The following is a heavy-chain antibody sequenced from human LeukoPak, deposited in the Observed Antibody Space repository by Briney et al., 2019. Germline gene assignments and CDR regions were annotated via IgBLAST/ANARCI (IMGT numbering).Heavy chain of an antibody. J-gene: IGHJ4*02. CDR1: GFTFGTYA. D-gene: IGHD3-16*02. CDR2: ISDTGDVA. Sequence: PGGSLRLSCAASGFTFGTYAMSWVPQAPGKGLGWVSRISDTGDVAYYADSVKGRFTISRDSSQNTLYLQMNSLRAEDTALYYCAKYGVSESYRGLDYRGQGTLVTVTS. CDR3: AKYGVSESYRGLDY. V-gene: IGHV3-23*01.